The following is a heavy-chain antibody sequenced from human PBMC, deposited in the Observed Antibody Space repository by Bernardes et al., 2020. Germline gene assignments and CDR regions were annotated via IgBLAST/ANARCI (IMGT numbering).Heavy chain of an antibody. D-gene: IGHD1-26*01. CDR1: GGSFSNYY. CDR2: INHSGST. J-gene: IGHJ4*02. V-gene: IGHV4-34*01. CDR3: AKWDSYFDD. Sequence: SETLSLTCAVYGGSFSNYYWHWIRQPPGKGLEWIGEINHSGSTNYNPSLKSRVTISVDTSKNQFSLKLTSVTAADTAVYYCAKWDSYFDDWGQGTLVTVSS.